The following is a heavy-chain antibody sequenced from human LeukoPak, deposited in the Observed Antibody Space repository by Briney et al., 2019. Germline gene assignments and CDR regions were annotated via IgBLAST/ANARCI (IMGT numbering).Heavy chain of an antibody. D-gene: IGHD3-3*01. CDR1: GFTVSSNY. J-gene: IGHJ6*03. CDR2: IYSGGST. Sequence: GGSLRLSCAASGFTVSSNYMSWVRQAPGKGLEWVSVIYSGGSTYYADAVKVRFTISRDNSKNTLYLQMNSLRAEDTAVYYCAKVGIDFWSGSYQYHMDVWGKGTTVTVSS. V-gene: IGHV3-53*01. CDR3: AKVGIDFWSGSYQYHMDV.